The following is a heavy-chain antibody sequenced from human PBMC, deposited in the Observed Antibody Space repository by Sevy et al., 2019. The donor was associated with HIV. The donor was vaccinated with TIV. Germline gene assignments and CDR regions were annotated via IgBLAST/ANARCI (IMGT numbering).Heavy chain of an antibody. CDR3: ARGLFDY. V-gene: IGHV4-61*01. J-gene: IGHJ4*02. Sequence: SETLSLTCTVPGDSVSGGHYYWSWIRQPPGKGLEWIGYIYYSGSTNYNPSLKSRVTISIHTSKNQFSLRLTSVTAADTAVYYCARGLFDYWGQGTLVTVSS. CDR1: GDSVSGGHYY. CDR2: IYYSGST.